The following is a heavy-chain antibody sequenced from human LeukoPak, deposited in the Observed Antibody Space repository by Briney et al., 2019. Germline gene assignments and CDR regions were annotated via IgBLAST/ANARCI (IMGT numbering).Heavy chain of an antibody. V-gene: IGHV4-59*01. CDR1: GCSISTYY. CDR3: ASAYSGGYAPVDY. D-gene: IGHD1-26*01. J-gene: IGHJ4*02. CDR2: IYYSGST. Sequence: PSETLSLTCTVSGCSISTYYWSWIRQPPGKGLEWIGYIYYSGSTNYNPSLKSRVTISVDTSKNQFSLKLSSVTAADTAVYYCASAYSGGYAPVDYWGQGTLVTVSS.